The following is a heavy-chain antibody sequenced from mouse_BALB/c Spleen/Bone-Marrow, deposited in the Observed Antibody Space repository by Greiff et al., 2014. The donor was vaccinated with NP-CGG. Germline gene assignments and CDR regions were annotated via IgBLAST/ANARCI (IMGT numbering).Heavy chain of an antibody. CDR1: GYAFSSSW. CDR3: ARPLNWDPYAMDY. J-gene: IGHJ4*01. D-gene: IGHD4-1*02. V-gene: IGHV1-82*01. CDR2: IYPGDGDT. Sequence: VQLQQSGPELVKPGASVKISCKASGYAFSSSWMNWVKQRPGQGLEWIGRIYPGDGDTKYNGKFKSKATLTADKSSSTAYMQLSSLTSVDSAVYFCARPLNWDPYAMDYWGQGTSVTVSS.